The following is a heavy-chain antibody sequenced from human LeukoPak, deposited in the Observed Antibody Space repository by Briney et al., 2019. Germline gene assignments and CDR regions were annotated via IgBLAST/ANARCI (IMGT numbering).Heavy chain of an antibody. Sequence: GESLKISCKGSGYSFTSYWIGWVRQMPGKGLEWMGIIYPGDSDTRYSPSFQGQVTISADKSTSTAYLQWSTLKASDTAMYFCARGNFGSGTYPDSWGQGTLLTVSS. V-gene: IGHV5-51*01. J-gene: IGHJ5*01. CDR2: IYPGDSDT. CDR1: GYSFTSYW. CDR3: ARGNFGSGTYPDS. D-gene: IGHD3-10*01.